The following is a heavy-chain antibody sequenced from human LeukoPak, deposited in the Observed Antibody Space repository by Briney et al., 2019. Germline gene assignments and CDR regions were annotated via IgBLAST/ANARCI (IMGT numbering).Heavy chain of an antibody. D-gene: IGHD6-19*01. V-gene: IGHV3-21*01. Sequence: GGSLRLSCAASGFTFGSYSMNWVRQAPGKGLEWVSSISSSSSYIYYADSVKGRFTISRDNAKNSLYLQMNSLRAEDTAVYYCARDRIAVAYFDYWGQGTLVTVSS. CDR3: ARDRIAVAYFDY. J-gene: IGHJ4*02. CDR2: ISSSSSYI. CDR1: GFTFGSYS.